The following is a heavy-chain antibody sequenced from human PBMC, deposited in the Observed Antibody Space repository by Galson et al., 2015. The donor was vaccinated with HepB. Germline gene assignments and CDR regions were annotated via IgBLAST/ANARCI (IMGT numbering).Heavy chain of an antibody. CDR2: INPNSDAT. CDR3: ARERESDSNGYRFIDY. V-gene: IGHV1-2*06. D-gene: IGHD3-22*01. Sequence: SVKVSCKASGYTFTGYYIHWVRQAPGQGLEWMGRINPNSDATNYAQKFQGRVTMTRDTSISTAYMEVSRLRSDDTAVYYCARERESDSNGYRFIDYWGQGTLVTVSS. CDR1: GYTFTGYY. J-gene: IGHJ4*02.